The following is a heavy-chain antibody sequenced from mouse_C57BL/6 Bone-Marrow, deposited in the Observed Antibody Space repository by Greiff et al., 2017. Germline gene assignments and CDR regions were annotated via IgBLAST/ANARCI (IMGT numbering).Heavy chain of an antibody. D-gene: IGHD1-2*01. CDR1: GYTFTSYG. J-gene: IGHJ4*01. Sequence: LQESGAELARPGASVKLSCKASGYTFTSYGISWVKQRTGQGLEWIGEIYPRSGNTYYNEKFKGKATLTADKSSSTAYMELRSLTSEDSAVYYCARSKLRRAMDYWGQGTSVTVSS. CDR3: ARSKLRRAMDY. CDR2: IYPRSGNT. V-gene: IGHV1-81*01.